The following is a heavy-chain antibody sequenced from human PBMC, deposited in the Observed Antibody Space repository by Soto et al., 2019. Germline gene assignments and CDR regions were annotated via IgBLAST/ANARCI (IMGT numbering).Heavy chain of an antibody. J-gene: IGHJ4*01. Sequence: GGSLRLSSATSGFTFSSNGMSWVRQAPGKMLDWVSGLSRSGRNTYYADSVKGRFTISRDNSKNTLYLQMNSLRAEDTAVYYCTKKGLGSSPSAIGYSGDGTRVTVSS. CDR3: TKKGLGSSPSAIGY. CDR1: GFTFSSNG. D-gene: IGHD6-6*01. V-gene: IGHV3-23*01. CDR2: LSRSGRNT.